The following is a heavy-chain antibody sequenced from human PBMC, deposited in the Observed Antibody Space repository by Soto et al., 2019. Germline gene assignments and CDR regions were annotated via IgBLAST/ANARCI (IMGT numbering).Heavy chain of an antibody. Sequence: PSETLSLTCAVYGGSFSGYYWSWIRQPPGKGLEWIGEINHSGSTNYNPSLKSRVTISVDTSKNQFSLKLSSVTAADTAVYYCARTLPYMTTVTTGHNCIDPWGQATRVTVSS. CDR2: INHSGST. V-gene: IGHV4-34*01. CDR3: ARTLPYMTTVTTGHNCIDP. J-gene: IGHJ5*02. CDR1: GGSFSGYY. D-gene: IGHD4-4*01.